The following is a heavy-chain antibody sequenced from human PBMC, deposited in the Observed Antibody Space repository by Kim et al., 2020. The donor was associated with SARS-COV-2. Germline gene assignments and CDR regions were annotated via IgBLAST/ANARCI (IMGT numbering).Heavy chain of an antibody. CDR2: INHSGST. D-gene: IGHD3-22*01. V-gene: IGHV4-34*01. J-gene: IGHJ5*02. CDR3: ARGPYFYYYDSSGYRPFDP. Sequence: SETLSLTCAVYGGSFSGYYWSWIRQPPGKGLEWIGEINHSGSTNYNPSLKSRVTISVDTSKNQFSLKLSSVTAADTAVYYCARGPYFYYYDSSGYRPFDP. CDR1: GGSFSGYY.